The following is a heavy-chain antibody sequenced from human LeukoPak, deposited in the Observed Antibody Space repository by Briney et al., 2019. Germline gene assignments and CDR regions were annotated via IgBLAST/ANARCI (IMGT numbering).Heavy chain of an antibody. V-gene: IGHV4-59*12. J-gene: IGHJ5*02. CDR3: ARDSHTMVRGVTLNWFDP. Sequence: SETLSLTCTVSGGSISSYYWSWIRQPPGKGLEWIGYIYYSGSTYYNPSLKSRVTISVDTSKNQFSLKLSSVTAADTAVYYCARDSHTMVRGVTLNWFDPWGQGTLVTVSS. CDR2: IYYSGST. CDR1: GGSISSYY. D-gene: IGHD3-10*01.